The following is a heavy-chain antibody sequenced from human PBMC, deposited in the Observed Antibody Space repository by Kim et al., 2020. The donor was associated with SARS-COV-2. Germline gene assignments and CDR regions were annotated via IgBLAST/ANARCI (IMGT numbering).Heavy chain of an antibody. Sequence: SVKVSCKASGGTFSSYAISWVRQAPGQGLEWMGGIIPIFGTANYAQKFQGRVTITADESTSTAYMELSSLRSEDTAVYYCARTGWLQSAQYYFDYWGQGTLVTVSS. CDR1: GGTFSSYA. D-gene: IGHD5-12*01. CDR3: ARTGWLQSAQYYFDY. CDR2: IIPIFGTA. V-gene: IGHV1-69*13. J-gene: IGHJ4*02.